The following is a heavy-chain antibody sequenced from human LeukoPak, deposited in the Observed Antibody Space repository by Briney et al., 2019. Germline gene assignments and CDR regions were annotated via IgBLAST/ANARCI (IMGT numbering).Heavy chain of an antibody. Sequence: PGGSLRLSCTSSGFTLTEYAMSWFRQAPGKGLEWVSAISDTGNTYHADSVKGRFTISRDSSKNTLFLQMNRLRPGDAAVYYCAKAPVTTCRGAFCYPFDYWGLGTLVTVSS. J-gene: IGHJ4*02. CDR2: ISDTGNT. D-gene: IGHD2-15*01. CDR3: AKAPVTTCRGAFCYPFDY. CDR1: GFTLTEYA. V-gene: IGHV3-23*01.